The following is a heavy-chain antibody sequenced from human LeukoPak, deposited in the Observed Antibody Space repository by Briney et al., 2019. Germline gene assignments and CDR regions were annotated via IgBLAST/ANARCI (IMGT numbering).Heavy chain of an antibody. CDR2: IYSGGST. Sequence: PGGSLRLSCAASGFTVSSNYMSWVHQAPGKGLEWVSVIYSGGSTYYADSVKGRFTISRDNSKNTLYLQMNSLRAEDTAVYYCARVYGDYNFDYWGQGTLVTVSS. D-gene: IGHD4-17*01. J-gene: IGHJ4*02. CDR3: ARVYGDYNFDY. CDR1: GFTVSSNY. V-gene: IGHV3-53*01.